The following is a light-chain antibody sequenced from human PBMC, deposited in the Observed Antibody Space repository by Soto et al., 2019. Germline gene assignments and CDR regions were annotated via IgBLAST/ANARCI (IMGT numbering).Light chain of an antibody. J-gene: IGLJ1*01. CDR1: SSNIGSNT. V-gene: IGLV1-44*01. CDR3: AAWDDSLNAYV. Sequence: QSVLTQPPSASGTPGQRVTISCSGSSSNIGSNTVNWYQQVPGTAPRFLIYSDNQRPSGVPDRVSGSKSGTSASLAISGLQSEDEADYYCAAWDDSLNAYVFXTGTKVTVL. CDR2: SDN.